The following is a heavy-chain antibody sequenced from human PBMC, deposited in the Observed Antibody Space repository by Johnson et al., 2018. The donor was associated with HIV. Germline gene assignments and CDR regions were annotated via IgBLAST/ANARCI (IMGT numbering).Heavy chain of an antibody. CDR2: ISYDGSNK. CDR1: GFTFSSYA. V-gene: IGHV3-30-3*01. Sequence: VQLVESGGGLVQPGRSLRLSCAASGFTFSSYAMHWVRQAPGKGLEWVAVISYDGSNKYYADSVKGRFTISRDNSKNTLYLQMNSLRAEDTAVYYCARVRPNPTVTTRGAAFDIWGQGTMVTVSS. J-gene: IGHJ3*02. D-gene: IGHD4-17*01. CDR3: ARVRPNPTVTTRGAAFDI.